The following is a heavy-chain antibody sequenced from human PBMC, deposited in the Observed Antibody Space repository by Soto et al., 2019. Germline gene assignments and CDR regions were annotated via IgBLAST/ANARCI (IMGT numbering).Heavy chain of an antibody. D-gene: IGHD1-1*01. V-gene: IGHV4-4*07. CDR1: GASISGFY. CDR2: IYATGTT. Sequence: SATLSITCTVSGASISGFYWSWIRKSAGKGLEWIGRIYATGTTDYNPSLKSRVMMSVDTSKKPFSLKLRSVTAADTAVYYCVRDGTKTLRDWFDPWGQGISVTVSS. CDR3: VRDGTKTLRDWFDP. J-gene: IGHJ5*02.